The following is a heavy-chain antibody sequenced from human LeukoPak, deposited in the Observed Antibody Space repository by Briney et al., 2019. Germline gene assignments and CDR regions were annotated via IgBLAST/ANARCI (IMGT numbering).Heavy chain of an antibody. J-gene: IGHJ4*02. CDR1: GYSISSGYY. CDR3: AAIAVAGQFDF. D-gene: IGHD6-19*01. Sequence: PSETLSLNCAVSGYSISSGYYWGWIRQPPGKGLEWIGNIYHSSNTYYSHSLKSRVTISVDMSKNHFSLKLSSMTAADTAVYYCAAIAVAGQFDFWGQGILVTVSS. CDR2: IYHSSNT. V-gene: IGHV4-38-2*01.